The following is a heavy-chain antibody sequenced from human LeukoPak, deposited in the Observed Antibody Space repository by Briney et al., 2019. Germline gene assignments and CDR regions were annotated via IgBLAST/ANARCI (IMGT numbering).Heavy chain of an antibody. CDR2: ISTSSAHI. Sequence: GGSLRLSCTASGFTFSSYSMNWVRQAPGKGLEWVSSISTSSAHIYYADSVKGRFTISRDNAKNSLYLQMNSLRAEDTAVYYCARDLLSSGYYDYWGQGTLVTVSS. D-gene: IGHD6-19*01. CDR3: ARDLLSSGYYDY. CDR1: GFTFSSYS. V-gene: IGHV3-21*04. J-gene: IGHJ4*02.